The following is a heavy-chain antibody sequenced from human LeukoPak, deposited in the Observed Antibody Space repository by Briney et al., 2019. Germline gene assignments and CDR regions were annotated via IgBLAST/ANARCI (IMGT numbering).Heavy chain of an antibody. CDR3: AKDSESSSWYIYFQH. CDR1: GFTFSSYG. J-gene: IGHJ1*01. CDR2: IRYDGSNK. D-gene: IGHD6-13*01. V-gene: IGHV3-30*02. Sequence: GGSLRLSCAASGFTFSSYGMHWVRQAPGKGLEWVAFIRYDGSNKYYADSVKGRFTISRDNSKNTLYLQMNSLRAEDTAVYYCAKDSESSSWYIYFQHWGQGTLVTVSS.